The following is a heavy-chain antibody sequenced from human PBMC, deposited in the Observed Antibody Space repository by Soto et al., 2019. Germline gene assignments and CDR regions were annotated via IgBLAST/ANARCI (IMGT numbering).Heavy chain of an antibody. CDR1: GFTFSSYA. CDR2: ISYDGSNK. Sequence: QVQLVESGGGVVQAGRSLRLSCAASGFTFSSYAMHWVRQAPGKGLEWVAIISYDGSNKYYADSVKGRFTISRDNSKNTLFLQMTSLRPEDTALYYCARDQAGSQRYWGQGTLVTVSS. D-gene: IGHD1-26*01. CDR3: ARDQAGSQRY. J-gene: IGHJ4*02. V-gene: IGHV3-30-3*01.